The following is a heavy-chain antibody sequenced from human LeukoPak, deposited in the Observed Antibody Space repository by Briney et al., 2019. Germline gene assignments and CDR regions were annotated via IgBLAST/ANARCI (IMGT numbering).Heavy chain of an antibody. Sequence: ASVNVSCKASGDTFTGYYMHWVRQAPGQGLEWMGWINPNSGGTNYAQKFQARVTMTRDTSISTAYMELSRLRSDDTAVYYCARQGLRYFDWLHRRNWFDPWGQGTLVTVSS. CDR1: GDTFTGYY. CDR3: ARQGLRYFDWLHRRNWFDP. J-gene: IGHJ5*02. D-gene: IGHD3-9*01. V-gene: IGHV1-2*02. CDR2: INPNSGGT.